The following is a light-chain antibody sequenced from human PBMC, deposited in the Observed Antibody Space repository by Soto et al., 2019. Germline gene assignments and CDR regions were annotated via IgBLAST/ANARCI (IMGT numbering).Light chain of an antibody. CDR1: QSISGW. V-gene: IGKV1-5*01. Sequence: DIQLTQSPSTLSASVGDRVTITCRASQSISGWLAWFQQKPGKAHKLLIYDASTLETGVPSRFSGSGSGTEFTLTISSLQPDDFATYYCQQHIAYPPFTFGQGTRRDIK. J-gene: IGKJ5*01. CDR2: DAS. CDR3: QQHIAYPPFT.